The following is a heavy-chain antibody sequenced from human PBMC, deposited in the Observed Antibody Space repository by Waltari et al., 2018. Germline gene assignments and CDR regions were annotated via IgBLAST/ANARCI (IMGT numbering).Heavy chain of an antibody. D-gene: IGHD2-8*02. CDR3: ASLLVVYAIQGADAFDI. V-gene: IGHV7-4-1*02. Sequence: QVQLVQSGSELKKPGASVKVSCKASGYTFTSYAMNWVRQAPGQGLEWMGWINTNTGNPTYAQGFTGRFVFSLDTSVSTAYLQINSLKAEDTAVYYCASLLVVYAIQGADAFDIWGQGTMVIVSS. CDR1: GYTFTSYA. CDR2: INTNTGNP. J-gene: IGHJ3*02.